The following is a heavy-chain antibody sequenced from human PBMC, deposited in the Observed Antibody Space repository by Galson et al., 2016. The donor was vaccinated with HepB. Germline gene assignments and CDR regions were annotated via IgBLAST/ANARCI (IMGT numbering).Heavy chain of an antibody. Sequence: SLRLSCAASGLTFSSYWMNWVRQARGKGLEWVANIKDDGSEENYVDSVKGRFTISRDNAQNSLYLQMNTLRAEDTAVYYCAGGSWWDAEHWGQGTLVTVSS. CDR2: IKDDGSEE. D-gene: IGHD2-15*01. CDR3: AGGSWWDAEH. V-gene: IGHV3-7*03. J-gene: IGHJ1*01. CDR1: GLTFSSYW.